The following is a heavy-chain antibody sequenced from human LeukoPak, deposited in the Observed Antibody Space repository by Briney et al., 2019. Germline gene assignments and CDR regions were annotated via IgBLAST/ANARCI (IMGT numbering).Heavy chain of an antibody. V-gene: IGHV4-34*01. CDR3: ARGRYSSSSGLVWFDP. J-gene: IGHJ5*02. D-gene: IGHD6-6*01. Sequence: PSETLSLTCAVYGGSFSGYYWSWIRQPPGKGLEWIGEINHSGSTNYNLSLKSRVTISVDTSKNQFSLKLSSVTAADTAVYYCARGRYSSSSGLVWFDPWGQGTLVTVSS. CDR2: INHSGST. CDR1: GGSFSGYY.